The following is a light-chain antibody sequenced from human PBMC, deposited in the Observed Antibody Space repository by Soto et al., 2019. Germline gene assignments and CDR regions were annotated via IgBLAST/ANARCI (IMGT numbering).Light chain of an antibody. Sequence: DIQMPQSPSSLSASVGDRVTITCRASQSISSYLNWYQQKPGKAPELLIYGASSLQSGVPSRFSGSGSGTAFTLTISSLQPEDFATDDGQHSYNTPRTFGQGTKVEIK. CDR2: GAS. CDR3: QHSYNTPRT. CDR1: QSISSY. J-gene: IGKJ1*01. V-gene: IGKV1-39*01.